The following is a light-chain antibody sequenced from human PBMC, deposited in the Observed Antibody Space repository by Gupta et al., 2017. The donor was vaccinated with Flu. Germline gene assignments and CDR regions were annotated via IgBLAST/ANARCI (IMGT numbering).Light chain of an antibody. CDR1: QGISTY. J-gene: IGKJ1*01. Sequence: AIRMTQSPSSFSASTGDRVTIPCRASQGISTYLGWYQQKPGKAPKLLIYAASTLQSGVPSRFSGSGSGTDFTLTISCLQSEDFATYYCQQYYSYPRTFGQGTKVEIK. V-gene: IGKV1-8*01. CDR3: QQYYSYPRT. CDR2: AAS.